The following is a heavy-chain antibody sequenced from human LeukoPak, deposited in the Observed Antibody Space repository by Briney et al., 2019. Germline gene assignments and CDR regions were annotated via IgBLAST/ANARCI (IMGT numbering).Heavy chain of an antibody. Sequence: GRSLRLSCAASGFTFSNYGMHWVRQAPGKGLEWVAIILYDGGNKYYADSVKGRFTLSRDNSKNTLYLQMNSLRAEDTAVYYCAKERYYYDSSGYFDYWGQGTLVTVSS. CDR2: ILYDGGNK. D-gene: IGHD3-22*01. J-gene: IGHJ4*02. V-gene: IGHV3-30*18. CDR1: GFTFSNYG. CDR3: AKERYYYDSSGYFDY.